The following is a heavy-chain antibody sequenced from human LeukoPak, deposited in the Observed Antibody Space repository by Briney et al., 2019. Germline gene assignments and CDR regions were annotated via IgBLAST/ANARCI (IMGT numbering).Heavy chain of an antibody. V-gene: IGHV1-2*02. CDR1: GYTFTGHY. CDR2: INPNSGGT. J-gene: IGHJ5*02. CDR3: ARSYDFWSGPPFDP. Sequence: ASVKVSCKASGYTFTGHYMHWVRQAPGQGLEWMGWINPNSGGTKYAQKFQGRVTLTRDTSISTAYMELSRLRCDDTAVYYCARSYDFWSGPPFDPWGQGTLVAVSS. D-gene: IGHD3-3*01.